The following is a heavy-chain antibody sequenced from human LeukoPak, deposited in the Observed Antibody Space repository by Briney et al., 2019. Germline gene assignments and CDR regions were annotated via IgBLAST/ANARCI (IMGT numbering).Heavy chain of an antibody. D-gene: IGHD3-9*01. J-gene: IGHJ4*02. V-gene: IGHV4-39*01. CDR2: MHYNERT. CDR3: ASTYYDILTPSYYFDF. CDR1: GGSITSGSYY. Sequence: SETLSLTCTVTGGSITSGSYYWGWVRQPPGKGLEWIGSMHYNERTYSNPSHKSRVTISVDTSKNQFSLNLSSVTAADTAVFYCASTYYDILTPSYYFDFWGRGTLVTVSS.